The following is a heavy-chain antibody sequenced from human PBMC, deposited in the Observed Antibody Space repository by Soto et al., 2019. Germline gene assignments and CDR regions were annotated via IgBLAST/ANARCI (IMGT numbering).Heavy chain of an antibody. J-gene: IGHJ5*02. CDR3: ARHNNYGSGSYGYWFDP. Sequence: SETLSLTCTVSGGSISSYYWSWIRQPPGKGLEWIGYIYYSGSTNYNPSLKSRVTISVDTSKNQFSLKLSSVTAADTAVYYCARHNNYGSGSYGYWFDPWGQGTLVTVSS. CDR2: IYYSGST. D-gene: IGHD3-10*01. CDR1: GGSISSYY. V-gene: IGHV4-59*08.